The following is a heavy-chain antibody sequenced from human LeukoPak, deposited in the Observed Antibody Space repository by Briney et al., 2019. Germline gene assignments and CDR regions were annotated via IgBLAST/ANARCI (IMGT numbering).Heavy chain of an antibody. V-gene: IGHV3-23*01. CDR2: ISGSGDNT. Sequence: GGSLRLSCAASGFTFSNSAMSWVRQAPGKGLEWVSIISGSGDNTYYTDSVKGRFTISRDNSRNTLYLQMNSLRAEDTAIYYCAKNRGISPGFFDYWGQGSLVTVSS. J-gene: IGHJ4*02. CDR1: GFTFSNSA. CDR3: AKNRGISPGFFDY.